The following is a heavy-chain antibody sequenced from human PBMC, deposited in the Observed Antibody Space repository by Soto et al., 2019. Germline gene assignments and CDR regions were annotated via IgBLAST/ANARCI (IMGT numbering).Heavy chain of an antibody. V-gene: IGHV3-74*01. J-gene: IGHJ6*02. CDR2: INSDGSST. Sequence: EVQLVESGGGLVQPGGSLRLSCAASGFTFSSYWMHWVRQAPRKGLVWVSRINSDGSSTSYADSVKGRFTISRDNAKNTLYLQMNSLRAEDTAVYYCVREDSSGWFGVGMDVWGQETTVTVSS. D-gene: IGHD3-22*01. CDR1: GFTFSSYW. CDR3: VREDSSGWFGVGMDV.